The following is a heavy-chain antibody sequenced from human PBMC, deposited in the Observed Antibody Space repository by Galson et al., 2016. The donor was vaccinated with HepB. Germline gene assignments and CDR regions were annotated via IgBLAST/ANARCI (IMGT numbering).Heavy chain of an antibody. D-gene: IGHD5/OR15-5a*01. J-gene: IGHJ2*01. CDR2: ITSDGSLT. CDR3: ARDKGVNAHDWYFDL. V-gene: IGHV3-74*01. Sequence: SLRLSCAASGFTFSTYSMNWVRLAPGKGLVWVSRITSDGSLTTYADSVKGRFTISRDNAKNTLHLQMDSLRDEDAAVYYCARDKGVNAHDWYFDLWGRGTLVTVSS. CDR1: GFTFSTYS.